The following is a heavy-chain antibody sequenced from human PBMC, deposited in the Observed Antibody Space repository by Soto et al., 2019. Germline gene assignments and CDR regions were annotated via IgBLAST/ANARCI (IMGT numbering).Heavy chain of an antibody. CDR2: INHSGST. D-gene: IGHD6-13*01. J-gene: IGHJ6*02. CDR1: GGSFSGYY. CDR3: ARGPGSSWFEDYYYYGMDV. V-gene: IGHV4-34*01. Sequence: KPSETLSLTCAVYGGSFSGYYWSWIRQPPGKGLEWIGEINHSGSTNYNPSLKSRVTISVDTSKNQFSLKLSSVTAADTAVYYCARGPGSSWFEDYYYYGMDVWGQGTTVTVSS.